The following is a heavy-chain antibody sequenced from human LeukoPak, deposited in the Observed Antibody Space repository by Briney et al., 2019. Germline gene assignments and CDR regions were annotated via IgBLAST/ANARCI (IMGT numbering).Heavy chain of an antibody. CDR2: ISAYNGNT. J-gene: IGHJ6*03. CDR3: ARESYDFWSGAYYYYMDV. D-gene: IGHD3-3*01. Sequence: ASVKVSFKASGYTFTIYGISWVRQAPGQGLEWMGWISAYNGNTNYAQKLQGRVTMTTDTSTSTAYMELRSLRSDDTAVYYCARESYDFWSGAYYYYMDVWGKGTTVTVSS. V-gene: IGHV1-18*01. CDR1: GYTFTIYG.